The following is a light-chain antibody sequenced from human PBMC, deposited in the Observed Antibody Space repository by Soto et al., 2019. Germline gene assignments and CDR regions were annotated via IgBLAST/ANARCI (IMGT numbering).Light chain of an antibody. Sequence: DIVMTESPDSLAVSPGERVTFSCRASQSVSTRLAWYQHKPGQAPRLLISGASTGATGIPPRFSGSGSGTDFTLTISSLEPEDFAVYYCQQRSNWPPEWTFGQGTKVDIK. V-gene: IGKV3-11*01. CDR3: QQRSNWPPEWT. CDR1: QSVSTR. J-gene: IGKJ1*01. CDR2: GAS.